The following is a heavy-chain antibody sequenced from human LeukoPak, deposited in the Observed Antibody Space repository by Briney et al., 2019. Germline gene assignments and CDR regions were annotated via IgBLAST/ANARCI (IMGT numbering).Heavy chain of an antibody. Sequence: ASVKVSCKASGYTFTSYAMHWVRQAPGQRLEWMGWINAGNGNTKYSQKFQGRVTITRDTSASTAYMELSSLRSEDTAVYYCARGGCSGGSCYSPRRDYGMDVWGKGTTVTVSS. CDR3: ARGGCSGGSCYSPRRDYGMDV. V-gene: IGHV1-3*01. J-gene: IGHJ6*04. D-gene: IGHD2-15*01. CDR1: GYTFTSYA. CDR2: INAGNGNT.